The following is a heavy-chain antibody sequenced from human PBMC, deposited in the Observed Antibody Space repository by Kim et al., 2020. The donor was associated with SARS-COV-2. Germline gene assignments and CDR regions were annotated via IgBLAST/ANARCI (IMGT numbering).Heavy chain of an antibody. J-gene: IGHJ4*02. CDR1: GGTFSSYA. V-gene: IGHV1-69*13. CDR3: AASIAAAGSNFDY. CDR2: IIPIFGTA. D-gene: IGHD6-13*01. Sequence: SVKVSCKASGGTFSSYAISWVRQAPGQGLEWMGGIIPIFGTANYAQKFQGRVTITADESTSTAYMELSSLRSEDTAVYYCAASIAAAGSNFDYWGQGTLVTVSS.